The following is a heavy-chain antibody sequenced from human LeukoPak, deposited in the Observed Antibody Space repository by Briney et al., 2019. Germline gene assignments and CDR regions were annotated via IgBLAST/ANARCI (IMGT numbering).Heavy chain of an antibody. Sequence: SDTLYLTCNVSGGSISSYYWSWIRQPPGQGLEWMGCIYKNGGTTYNPSLKSRVTISVDTSKNQFSLMLSSVTASDTAAYYCASFSWVWGTYIQEGSWSWSDPGRQGTLASASS. CDR3: ASFSWVWGTYIQEGSWSWSDP. CDR1: GGSISSYY. J-gene: IGHJ5*02. CDR2: IYKNGGT. D-gene: IGHD3-16*01. V-gene: IGHV4-59*08.